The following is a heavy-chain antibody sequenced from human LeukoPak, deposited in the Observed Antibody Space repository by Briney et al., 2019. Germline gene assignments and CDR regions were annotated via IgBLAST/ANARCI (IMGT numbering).Heavy chain of an antibody. D-gene: IGHD6-13*01. CDR1: GFTFTSSA. CDR3: AARGRAAALDYYYYYMDV. Sequence: GASVKVSCKASGFTFTSSAVQWVRQARGQRLEWIGWIVVGSGNTNYAQKFQERVTITRDMSTSTAYMELSSLRSEDTAVYYCAARGRAAALDYYYYYMDVWGKGTTVTVSS. V-gene: IGHV1-58*01. J-gene: IGHJ6*03. CDR2: IVVGSGNT.